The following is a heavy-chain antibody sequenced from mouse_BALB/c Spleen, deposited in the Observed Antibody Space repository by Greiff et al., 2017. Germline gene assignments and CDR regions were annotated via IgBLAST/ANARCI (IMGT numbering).Heavy chain of an antibody. D-gene: IGHD1-1*01. CDR3: ARSICYGSSYGYFDV. J-gene: IGHJ1*01. CDR1: GFTFSSFG. V-gene: IGHV5-17*02. Sequence: EVKLVESGGGLVQPGGSRKLSCAASGFTFSSFGMHWVRQAPEKGLEWVAYISSGSSTIYYAATVKGRITISRDNPKNTLFLQMTSLRSEDTAMYYCARSICYGSSYGYFDVWGAGTTVTVSS. CDR2: ISSGSSTI.